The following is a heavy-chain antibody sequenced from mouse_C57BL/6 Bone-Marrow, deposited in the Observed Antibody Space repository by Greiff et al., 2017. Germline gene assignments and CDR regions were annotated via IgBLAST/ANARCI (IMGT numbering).Heavy chain of an antibody. CDR2: IHPSDSDT. J-gene: IGHJ2*01. Sequence: VQLQQSGAELVKPGASVTVSCTASGYTFTSYWMHWVKQRPGQGLEWIGRIHPSDSDTNYNQKFNGKATLTVDKSSSTAYMQLSSLTSEDYAVYYSATETPRYYYGSIYDHYFDYWGQGTTLTVSS. V-gene: IGHV1-74*01. CDR1: GYTFTSYW. D-gene: IGHD1-1*01. CDR3: ATETPRYYYGSIYDHYFDY.